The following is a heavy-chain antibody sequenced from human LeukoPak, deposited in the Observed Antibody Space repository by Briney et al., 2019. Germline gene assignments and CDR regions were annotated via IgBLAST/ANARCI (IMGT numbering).Heavy chain of an antibody. D-gene: IGHD3-9*01. V-gene: IGHV3-48*03. CDR3: ARGLVSGDY. CDR1: GFTFSSYE. J-gene: IGHJ4*02. CDR2: ISSSGSTI. Sequence: GGSLRLSCAASGFTFSSYEMNWVRQAPGKGLEWVSYISSSGSTIYYADSVKGRFTISRDNAKTSLYLQMNSLRAEDTAVYYCARGLVSGDYWGQGALVTVSS.